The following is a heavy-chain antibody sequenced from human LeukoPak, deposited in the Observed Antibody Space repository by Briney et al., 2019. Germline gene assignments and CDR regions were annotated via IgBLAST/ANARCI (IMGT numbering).Heavy chain of an antibody. D-gene: IGHD2-2*01. V-gene: IGHV3-66*01. CDR2: VYGGGNT. J-gene: IGHJ4*02. Sequence: GGSLRLSCAASGFTVSSNYMSWVRQAPGKGLEWVSVVYGGGNTYYADSVKGRFAISGDNSKNTLYLQMNSLRVEDTAMYYCARDYCSTTTCLDYWGQGTLVTVSS. CDR3: ARDYCSTTTCLDY. CDR1: GFTVSSNY.